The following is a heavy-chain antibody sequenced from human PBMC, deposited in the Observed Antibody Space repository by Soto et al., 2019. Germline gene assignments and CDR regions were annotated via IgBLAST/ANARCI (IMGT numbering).Heavy chain of an antibody. CDR3: ASQYGSRAFAS. D-gene: IGHD2-2*03. CDR2: INGGNGNT. Sequence: GASVKVSCKTSGLTFTSYAMHWVRQVPGQRLEWMGWINGGNGNTKVSQTLQGRVSITRDTSASTAYMELSSLRSEDTAIYYCASQYGSRAFASGGQGTLATFSS. J-gene: IGHJ4*02. V-gene: IGHV1-3*01. CDR1: GLTFTSYA.